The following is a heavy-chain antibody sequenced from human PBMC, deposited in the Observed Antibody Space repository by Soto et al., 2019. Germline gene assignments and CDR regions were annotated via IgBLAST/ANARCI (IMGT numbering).Heavy chain of an antibody. D-gene: IGHD2-2*01. CDR3: ARGGVYCSSTSCYYYYYMDV. V-gene: IGHV1-8*01. CDR1: GYTFTSYD. CDR2: MNPNSGNT. Sequence: QVQLVQSGAEVKKPGASVKVSCKASGYTFTSYDINWVRQATGQGLEWMGWMNPNSGNTGYAQKFQGRVTTTRNTSISTAYMELSSLRSEDTAVYYCARGGVYCSSTSCYYYYYMDVWGKGTTVTVSS. J-gene: IGHJ6*03.